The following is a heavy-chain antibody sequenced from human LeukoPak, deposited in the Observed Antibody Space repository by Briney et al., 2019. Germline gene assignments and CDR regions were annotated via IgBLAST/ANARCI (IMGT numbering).Heavy chain of an antibody. J-gene: IGHJ6*03. D-gene: IGHD3-10*01. CDR2: IYTSGST. V-gene: IGHV4-61*02. Sequence: PSETLSLTCTVSGGSISSGSYYWSWIRQPAGKGLEWIGRIYTSGSTNYNPSLKSRVTISVDTSKNQFSLKLSSVTAADTAVYYCARGRLLWFGELFYYMDVWGKGTTVTISS. CDR3: ARGRLLWFGELFYYMDV. CDR1: GGSISSGSYY.